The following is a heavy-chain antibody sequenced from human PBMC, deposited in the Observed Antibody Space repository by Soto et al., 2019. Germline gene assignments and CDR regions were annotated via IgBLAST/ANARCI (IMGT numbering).Heavy chain of an antibody. Sequence: GFLRLSCGASGFSFSSYSMSWVRQAPGRGLEWVANIRQDGSDKYSVDSVKGRFTISRDNAKNLLYLQMNRLRAEDTAVYYCAKDQTGSGFTDRAWFDAWGQGTLVTVSS. V-gene: IGHV3-7*03. CDR1: GFSFSSYS. CDR3: AKDQTGSGFTDRAWFDA. D-gene: IGHD3-3*01. CDR2: IRQDGSDK. J-gene: IGHJ5*02.